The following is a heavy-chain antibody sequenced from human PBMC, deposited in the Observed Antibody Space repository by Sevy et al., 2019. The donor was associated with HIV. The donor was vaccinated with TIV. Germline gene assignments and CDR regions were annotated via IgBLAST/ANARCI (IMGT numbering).Heavy chain of an antibody. Sequence: GGSLRLSCAASGFTFSSYSMNWVRQAPGKGLEWVSYISSSSSTIYYADSVKGRFTISRDNAKNSLYLQMNSLRDEDTAVYYCARDGLHGDYDPRFDYWGQGTLVTASS. CDR3: ARDGLHGDYDPRFDY. D-gene: IGHD4-17*01. J-gene: IGHJ4*02. CDR1: GFTFSSYS. V-gene: IGHV3-48*02. CDR2: ISSSSSTI.